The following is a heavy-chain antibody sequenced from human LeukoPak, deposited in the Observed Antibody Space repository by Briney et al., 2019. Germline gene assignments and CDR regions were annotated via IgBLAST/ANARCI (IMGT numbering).Heavy chain of an antibody. D-gene: IGHD3-22*01. CDR1: GGSISSYY. Sequence: SETLSLTCTVSGGSISSYYWSWIRQPAGKGLEWIGRIYTRGSTNYNPSLKSRVTMSVDTSKNQFSLKLSSVTAADTAVYYCARVEDSSGYYEYYFDYWGQGTLVTVSS. CDR2: IYTRGST. J-gene: IGHJ4*02. V-gene: IGHV4-4*07. CDR3: ARVEDSSGYYEYYFDY.